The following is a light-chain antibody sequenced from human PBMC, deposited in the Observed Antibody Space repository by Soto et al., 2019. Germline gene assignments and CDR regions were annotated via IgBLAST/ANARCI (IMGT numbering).Light chain of an antibody. J-gene: IGLJ1*01. Sequence: QSVLTQPPSASGTPGQRVTISCSGSSSNIGSNNVYWYQQLPGTAPKLLIYRNNQRPSGVPDRFSGSKSGTSASLAISGLRSEDEADYFCSSYAGSNNVFGTGTKVTVL. CDR3: SSYAGSNNV. V-gene: IGLV1-47*01. CDR2: RNN. CDR1: SSNIGSNN.